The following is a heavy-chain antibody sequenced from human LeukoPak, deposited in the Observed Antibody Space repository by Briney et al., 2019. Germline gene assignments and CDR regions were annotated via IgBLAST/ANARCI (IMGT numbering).Heavy chain of an antibody. CDR2: ISYDGSNK. CDR3: AKVNGDIVVVPAARVFDY. Sequence: GGSLRLSCAASGFTFSSYAMHWVRQAPGKGLEWVAVISYDGSNKYYADSVKGRFTISRDNSKNTLYLQMNSLRAEDTAVYYCAKVNGDIVVVPAARVFDYWGQGTLVTVSS. CDR1: GFTFSSYA. V-gene: IGHV3-30-3*01. J-gene: IGHJ4*02. D-gene: IGHD2-2*01.